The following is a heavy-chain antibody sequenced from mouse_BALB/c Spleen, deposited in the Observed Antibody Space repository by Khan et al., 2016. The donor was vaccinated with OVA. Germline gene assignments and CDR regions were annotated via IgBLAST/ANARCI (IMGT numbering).Heavy chain of an antibody. V-gene: IGHV3-8*02. Sequence: EVQLQESGPSLVKPSQTLSLTCSVTGDSITTGYWNWIRKFPGNKLEYMGYIIYTGYTYYNPSLKSRISITRHTSINQYYLQLNSVTDEDTATSYCARSTYRYAFVYWGQGTLVTVSA. J-gene: IGHJ3*01. CDR3: ARSTYRYAFVY. CDR1: GDSITTGY. D-gene: IGHD2-14*01. CDR2: IIYTGYT.